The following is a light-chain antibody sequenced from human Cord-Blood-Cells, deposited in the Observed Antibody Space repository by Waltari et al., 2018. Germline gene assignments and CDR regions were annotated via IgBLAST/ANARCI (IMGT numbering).Light chain of an antibody. CDR2: DAS. V-gene: IGKV3-11*01. J-gene: IGKJ2*03. CDR3: QQRSNWLMYS. CDR1: QSVSSY. Sequence: DIVLTQSPATLSLSPGERATLSCRASQSVSSYLAWYQQKPGQAPRLLIYDASNRATGIPARFSGSGSGTDFTLTISSLEPEDLAVYYCQQRSNWLMYSFGQGTKLEIK.